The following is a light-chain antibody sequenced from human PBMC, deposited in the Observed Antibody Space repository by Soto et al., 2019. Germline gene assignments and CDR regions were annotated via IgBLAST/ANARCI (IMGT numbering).Light chain of an antibody. V-gene: IGKV1-5*03. CDR3: QQYSTYPIT. J-gene: IGKJ5*01. CDR2: KAS. Sequence: DIQMTQSPSTLSSSVGDIFTITCRASQSVTTWLAWYQQKPGKAPKLLIYKASNLESGLPSRFTGSGSGTEFTLTISSLQSDDFATYYCQQYSTYPITFGQGTRLEIK. CDR1: QSVTTW.